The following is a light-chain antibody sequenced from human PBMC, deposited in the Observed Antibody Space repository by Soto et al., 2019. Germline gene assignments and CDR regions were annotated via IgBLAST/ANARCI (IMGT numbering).Light chain of an antibody. Sequence: DIQMTQSPSTLSASVGDRVTITCRASQTISIWLAWYQQKPGKAPNLLIYKASSLESGGPSRFSGSGSVTEFTLTISSLQPDDFATYYCQQYNTYPLTVGGGTKVEI. CDR3: QQYNTYPLT. CDR2: KAS. V-gene: IGKV1-5*03. CDR1: QTISIW. J-gene: IGKJ4*01.